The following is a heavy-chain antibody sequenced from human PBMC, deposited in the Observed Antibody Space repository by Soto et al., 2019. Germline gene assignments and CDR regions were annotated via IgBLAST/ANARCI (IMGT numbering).Heavy chain of an antibody. CDR3: ATSLSGYYYSY. CDR2: ISKSGGTT. V-gene: IGHV3-48*03. D-gene: IGHD3-22*01. Sequence: EVQLVESGGGLVQPGGSLRLSCAASGVTLSTYEMMWVRQAPGEGLEWVSYISKSGGTTLYADSVRGRFTISRDNAKNSLYLQMNSLRAEDTAIYYCATSLSGYYYSYWGQGALVTVSS. CDR1: GVTLSTYE. J-gene: IGHJ4*02.